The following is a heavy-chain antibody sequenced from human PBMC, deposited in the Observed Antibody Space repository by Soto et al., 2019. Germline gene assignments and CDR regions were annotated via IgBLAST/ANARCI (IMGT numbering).Heavy chain of an antibody. CDR1: GYTLTELS. Sequence: ASVKVSCKVSGYTLTELSMHWVRQAPGKGLEWMGGFDPEDGETIYAQKFQGRVTMTEDTSTDTAYMELSSLRSEDTAVYYCATTINGRSTSCYPYYFDYWGQGTLVTVSS. J-gene: IGHJ4*02. CDR3: ATTINGRSTSCYPYYFDY. V-gene: IGHV1-24*01. CDR2: FDPEDGET. D-gene: IGHD2-2*01.